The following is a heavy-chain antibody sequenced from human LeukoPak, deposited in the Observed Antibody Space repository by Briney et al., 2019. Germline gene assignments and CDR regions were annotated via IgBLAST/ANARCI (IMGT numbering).Heavy chain of an antibody. CDR3: AKHYYYDSSGYHLDY. J-gene: IGHJ4*02. CDR1: GGTFISYA. Sequence: SVTVSFKASGGTFISYAISWVRQAPGQGLEWMGGIIPIFGTANYAQKFQGRVTITADESTSTAYMELSSLRSEDTAVYYCAKHYYYDSSGYHLDYWGQGTLVTVSS. V-gene: IGHV1-69*13. CDR2: IIPIFGTA. D-gene: IGHD3-22*01.